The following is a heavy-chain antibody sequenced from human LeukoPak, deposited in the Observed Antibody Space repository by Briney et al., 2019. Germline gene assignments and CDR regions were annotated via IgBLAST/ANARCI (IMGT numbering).Heavy chain of an antibody. D-gene: IGHD3-10*01. J-gene: IGHJ6*03. CDR2: IHKSAIT. V-gene: IGHV3-53*01. CDR3: ARSLRVRGVPDYMDV. CDR1: GFTVSSNY. Sequence: GGSLRLSCAASGFTVSSNYMTWVRQAPGKGLEWVSVIHKSAITYYADIVKGRFTISRDNSKNIVFLQMNSLRAEDTAVYYCARSLRVRGVPDYMDVWGRGTTVTISS.